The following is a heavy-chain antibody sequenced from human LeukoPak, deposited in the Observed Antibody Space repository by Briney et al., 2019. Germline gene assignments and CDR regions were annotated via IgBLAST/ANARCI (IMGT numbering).Heavy chain of an antibody. V-gene: IGHV3-23*01. Sequence: GGSLRLSCAASGFSFSSYAMSWVRQAPGKGLEWVSAISGSGGSTYYADSVKGRFTISRDNSKNALSLQMNSLRAEDTAVYYCARVSSYGDYVDYWGQGTLVTVSS. CDR2: ISGSGGST. CDR3: ARVSSYGDYVDY. CDR1: GFSFSSYA. J-gene: IGHJ4*02. D-gene: IGHD4-17*01.